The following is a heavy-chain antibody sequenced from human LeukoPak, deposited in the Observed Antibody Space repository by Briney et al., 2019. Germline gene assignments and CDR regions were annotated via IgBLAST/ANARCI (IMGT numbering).Heavy chain of an antibody. J-gene: IGHJ3*02. CDR1: GGSISSYY. D-gene: IGHD2-2*01. CDR3: ARVKGVMPDAFDI. Sequence: SETLSLSCTVSGGSISSYYWSWIRQPPGKRLEWIGYIYYSGSTNYNPSLKSRVTISVDTSKNQFSLKLSSVTAADTAVYYCARVKGVMPDAFDIWGQGTMVTVSS. V-gene: IGHV4-59*01. CDR2: IYYSGST.